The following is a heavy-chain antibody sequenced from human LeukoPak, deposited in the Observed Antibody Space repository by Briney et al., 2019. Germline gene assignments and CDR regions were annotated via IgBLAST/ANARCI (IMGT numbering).Heavy chain of an antibody. CDR1: GGSIGSGGYY. D-gene: IGHD3-9*01. Sequence: SETLSLTCTVSGGSIGSGGYYWSWIRQHPGKGLEWIGYIYYSGSTHYNPSLKSRVTISVDTSKNQFSLKLSSVTAADTAVYYCARDMTDWWFDPWGQGTLVTVSS. V-gene: IGHV4-31*03. CDR3: ARDMTDWWFDP. CDR2: IYYSGST. J-gene: IGHJ5*02.